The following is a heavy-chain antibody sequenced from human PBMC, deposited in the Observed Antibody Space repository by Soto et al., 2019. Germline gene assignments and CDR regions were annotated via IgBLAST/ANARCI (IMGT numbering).Heavy chain of an antibody. CDR2: ISGSGGST. CDR1: GFTFSSYA. D-gene: IGHD2-2*02. V-gene: IGHV3-23*01. Sequence: PGGSLRLSCAASGFTFSSYAMSWVRQAPGKGLEWVSAISGSGGSTYYADSVKGRFTISRDNSKNTLYLQMNSLRAEDTAVYYCAKSHCSSTSCYTFYYYYYGMDVWGQGTTVTVS. J-gene: IGHJ6*02. CDR3: AKSHCSSTSCYTFYYYYYGMDV.